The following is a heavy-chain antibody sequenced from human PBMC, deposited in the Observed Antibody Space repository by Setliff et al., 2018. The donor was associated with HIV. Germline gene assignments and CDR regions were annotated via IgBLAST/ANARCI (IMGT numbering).Heavy chain of an antibody. J-gene: IGHJ4*02. V-gene: IGHV4-61*09. CDR3: ARGIAVAGPYFDY. D-gene: IGHD6-19*01. Sequence: SETLSLTCTVSGGSISSGSYYWSWIRQPAGKGLEWIGHIHTSGSTKYNPSLKSRVTISADTSKNQFSLNLSSVTAAETAVYYCARGIAVAGPYFDYWGQGTLVTV. CDR2: IHTSGST. CDR1: GGSISSGSYY.